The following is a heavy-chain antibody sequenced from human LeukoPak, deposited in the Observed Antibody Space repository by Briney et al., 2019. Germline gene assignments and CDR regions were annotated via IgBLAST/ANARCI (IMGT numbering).Heavy chain of an antibody. J-gene: IGHJ3*01. CDR3: ARDTNGDYIGAFDF. Sequence: PGGSLRLSCAASGFTFSNFGMTWVRQAPGQGLEWVSSIHGAGAVTGYADSVKGRFTTSRDNSENTLYLHMGSLRADDTAVYYCARDTNGDYIGAFDFRGQGTMVTVSS. CDR1: GFTFSNFG. V-gene: IGHV3-23*01. D-gene: IGHD4-11*01. CDR2: IHGAGAVT.